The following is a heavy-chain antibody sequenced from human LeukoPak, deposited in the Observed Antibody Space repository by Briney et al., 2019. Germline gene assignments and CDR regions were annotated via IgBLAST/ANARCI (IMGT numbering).Heavy chain of an antibody. Sequence: SETLSLTCTVSGGSISSYYWSWIRQPPGKGLEWIGYIYYSGSTNYNPSLKSRVTISVDTSKNQFSLKLSSVTAADTAVYYCARFGASHYYGSGSYYIGYFDYWGQGTLVTVSS. D-gene: IGHD3-10*01. CDR3: ARFGASHYYGSGSYYIGYFDY. V-gene: IGHV4-59*01. J-gene: IGHJ4*02. CDR2: IYYSGST. CDR1: GGSISSYY.